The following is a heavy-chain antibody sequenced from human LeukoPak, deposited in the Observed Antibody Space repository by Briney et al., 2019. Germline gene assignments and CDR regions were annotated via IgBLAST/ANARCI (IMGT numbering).Heavy chain of an antibody. V-gene: IGHV3-74*01. CDR3: ARDRPYGSGSYFWHYYYYYGMDV. CDR2: INSDGSST. J-gene: IGHJ6*02. Sequence: GGSLRLSCAASGFTFSSYWMHWVRQAPGKGLVWVSRINSDGSSTSCADSVKGRFTISRDNAKNTLYLQMNSLRAEDTAVYYCARDRPYGSGSYFWHYYYYYGMDVWGQGTTVTVSS. D-gene: IGHD3-10*01. CDR1: GFTFSSYW.